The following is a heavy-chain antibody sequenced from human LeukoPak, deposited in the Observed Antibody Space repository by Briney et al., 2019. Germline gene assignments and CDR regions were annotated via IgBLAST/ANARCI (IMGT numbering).Heavy chain of an antibody. CDR1: GGSFSGYY. CDR2: INHSGST. Sequence: SETLSLTCAVYGGSFSGYYWSWIRQPPGKGLEWIGEINHSGSTNYNPSLKSRVTISVDTSKNQFSLKLSSVTAADTAVYYCARRRYRYGSPWYFDYWGQGTLVTVSS. V-gene: IGHV4-34*01. J-gene: IGHJ4*02. D-gene: IGHD6-6*01. CDR3: ARRRYRYGSPWYFDY.